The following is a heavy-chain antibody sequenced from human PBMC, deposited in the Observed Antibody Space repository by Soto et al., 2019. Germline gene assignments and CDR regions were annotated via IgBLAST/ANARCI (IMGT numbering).Heavy chain of an antibody. D-gene: IGHD6-13*01. CDR2: IYYSGST. V-gene: IGHV4-59*01. J-gene: IGHJ5*02. CDR3: ARLVKDSSSGAWFDP. Sequence: PSETLSLTCTVSGGSISSYYWSWIRQPPGKGLEWIGYIYYSGSTNYNPSLKSRVTISVDTSKNQFSLKLSSVTAADTAVYYCARLVKDSSSGAWFDPWGPGTLVTVSS. CDR1: GGSISSYY.